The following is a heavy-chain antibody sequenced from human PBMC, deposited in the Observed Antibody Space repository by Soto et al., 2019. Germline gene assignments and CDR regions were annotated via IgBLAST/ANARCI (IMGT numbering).Heavy chain of an antibody. J-gene: IGHJ3*02. D-gene: IGHD3-22*01. CDR2: IYHSGST. Sequence: QVQLQESGPGLVKPSGTLSLTCAVSGGSISSSNWWSWVRQPPGKGLEWIGEIYHSGSTNYNPSLKSRVNISVDKSKNQFSLKLSSVTAADTAVYYRARENVPSYYYDSTHAFDIWGQGTMVTVSS. V-gene: IGHV4-4*02. CDR3: ARENVPSYYYDSTHAFDI. CDR1: GGSISSSNW.